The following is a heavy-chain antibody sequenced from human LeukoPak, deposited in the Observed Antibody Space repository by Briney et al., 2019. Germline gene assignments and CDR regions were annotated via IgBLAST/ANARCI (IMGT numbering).Heavy chain of an antibody. CDR3: AKGPLDHSSGWYPPGWFDP. D-gene: IGHD6-19*01. CDR1: GFTFSSYA. V-gene: IGHV3-23*01. J-gene: IGHJ5*02. Sequence: GVSLRLSCAASGFTFSSYAMSWVRQAPGKGLEWVSAISGSGGSTYYADSVKGRFTISRDNSKNTLYLQMNSLRAEDTAVYYCAKGPLDHSSGWYPPGWFDPWGQGTLVTVSS. CDR2: ISGSGGST.